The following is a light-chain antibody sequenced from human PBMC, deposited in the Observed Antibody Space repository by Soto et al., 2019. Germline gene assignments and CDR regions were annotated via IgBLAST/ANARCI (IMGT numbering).Light chain of an antibody. CDR3: AAWDDSLSGYV. Sequence: QSVLTQPPSASGTPGQGVTISCSGSSSNIGSNYVCWYQQLPGTAPKLLIYRNNQRPAGVPDRFSGSKSGTSASLAISGLRSEDEADYYCAAWDDSLSGYVFGTGPKVTAL. CDR1: SSNIGSNY. J-gene: IGLJ1*01. CDR2: RNN. V-gene: IGLV1-47*01.